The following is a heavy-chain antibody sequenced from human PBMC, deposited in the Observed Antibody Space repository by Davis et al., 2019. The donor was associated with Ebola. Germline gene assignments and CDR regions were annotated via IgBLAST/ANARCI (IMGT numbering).Heavy chain of an antibody. CDR1: GGSISSCNW. Sequence: MPSETLSLTCAVSGGSISSCNWWSWVRQPPGKGLEWIGEIYHSGSTNYNPSLKSRVTISVDKSKNQFSLKLGSVTAADTAVYYCARDSGRDSYIDDWGQGTLVTVSS. V-gene: IGHV4-4*02. CDR3: ARDSGRDSYIDD. CDR2: IYHSGST. D-gene: IGHD3-3*01. J-gene: IGHJ4*02.